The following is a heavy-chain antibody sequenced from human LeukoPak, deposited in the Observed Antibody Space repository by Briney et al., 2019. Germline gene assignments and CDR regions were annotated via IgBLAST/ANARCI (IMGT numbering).Heavy chain of an antibody. CDR1: GFTVSSNY. CDR3: ARDCGYGGPYAFDI. CDR2: IYSGGST. J-gene: IGHJ3*02. Sequence: GGSLRLSCAASGFTVSSNYMSWVRQAPGKGLEWVSVIYSGGSTYYADSVKGRFTISRDNSKNTLYLQMNSLRAEDTAVYYCARDCGYGGPYAFDIWGQGTMVTVSS. V-gene: IGHV3-66*01. D-gene: IGHD5-12*01.